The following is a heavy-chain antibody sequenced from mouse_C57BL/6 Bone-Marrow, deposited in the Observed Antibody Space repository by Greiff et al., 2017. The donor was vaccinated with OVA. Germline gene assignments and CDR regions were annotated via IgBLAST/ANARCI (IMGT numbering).Heavy chain of an antibody. CDR3: ARYHRGSLYYAMDY. CDR1: GYTFTSYW. D-gene: IGHD1-1*01. CDR2: IDPSDSYT. J-gene: IGHJ4*01. V-gene: IGHV1-69*01. Sequence: QVQLKQPGAELVMPGASVKLSCKASGYTFTSYWMHWVKQRPGQGLEWIGEIDPSDSYTNYNQKFKGKSTLTVDKSSSTAYMQLSSLTSEDSAVYYCARYHRGSLYYAMDYWGQGTSVTVSS.